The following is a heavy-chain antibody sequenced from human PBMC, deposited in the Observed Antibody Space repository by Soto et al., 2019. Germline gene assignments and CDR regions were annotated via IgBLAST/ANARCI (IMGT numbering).Heavy chain of an antibody. CDR2: IYHSGRT. CDR1: GGSISSGGFS. J-gene: IGHJ5*02. CDR3: ARAPDGNAGPPNP. D-gene: IGHD2-8*01. V-gene: IGHV4-30-2*01. Sequence: SETLSLTCTVSGGSISSGGFSWSWIRQPPGKGLEWVGYIYHSGRTYYNSSLKSRVTISVDRSKNQFSLKLTSVSAADTAVYYCARAPDGNAGPPNPWGQGTLVTV.